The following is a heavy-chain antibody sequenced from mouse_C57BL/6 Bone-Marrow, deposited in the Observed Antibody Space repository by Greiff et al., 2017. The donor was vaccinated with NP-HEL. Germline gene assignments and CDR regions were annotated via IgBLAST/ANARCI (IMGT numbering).Heavy chain of an antibody. D-gene: IGHD2-10*01. V-gene: IGHV1-81*01. Sequence: QVQLQQSGAELARPGASVKLSCKASGYTFTSYGISWVKQRTGQGLEWIGEIYPRSGNTYYNEKFKGKATLTADKYSSTAYMALRSLISEDAAVYFCAPTFAYWGQGTLVTVSA. CDR3: APTFAY. CDR2: IYPRSGNT. CDR1: GYTFTSYG. J-gene: IGHJ3*01.